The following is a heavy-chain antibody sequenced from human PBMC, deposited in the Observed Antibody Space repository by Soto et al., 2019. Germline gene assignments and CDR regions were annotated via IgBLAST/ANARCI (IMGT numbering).Heavy chain of an antibody. CDR1: GYTFTSYY. V-gene: IGHV1-46*01. Sequence: SVKVSCKASGYTFTSYYMHWVRQAPGQGLEWMGIINPSGGSTSYAQKFQGRVTMTRDTSTSTVYMELSSLRSEDTAVYYCARGYATPQGSGRYLYYYYYGMDVWGQGTTVTVSS. J-gene: IGHJ6*02. D-gene: IGHD3-10*01. CDR2: INPSGGST. CDR3: ARGYATPQGSGRYLYYYYYGMDV.